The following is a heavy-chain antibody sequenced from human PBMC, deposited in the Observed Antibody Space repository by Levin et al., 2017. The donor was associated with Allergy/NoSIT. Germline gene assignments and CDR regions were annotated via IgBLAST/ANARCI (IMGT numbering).Heavy chain of an antibody. V-gene: IGHV4-31*03. CDR3: ARDDGAWFGECYGPDV. CDR2: IHHSGSA. J-gene: IGHJ6*02. D-gene: IGHD3-10*01. Sequence: PSETLSLTCTVSGDSIDRGNFYWTWIRKHPAKGLEWLGFIHHSGSATYNPSLKSRLSMSLDTSKSQFSLKVTSVTVADTAVYYCARDDGAWFGECYGPDVWGQGATVIVSS. CDR1: GDSIDRGNFY.